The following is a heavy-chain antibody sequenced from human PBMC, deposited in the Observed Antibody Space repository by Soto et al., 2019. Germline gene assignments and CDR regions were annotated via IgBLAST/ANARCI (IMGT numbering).Heavy chain of an antibody. V-gene: IGHV4-59*01. J-gene: IGHJ4*02. CDR1: CGSISSYY. D-gene: IGHD4-17*01. CDR3: ARYNGDYGVYFDY. CDR2: IYYSGST. Sequence: PSETLSLTCTVSCGSISSYYWSWIRQPPGKGLEWIGYIYYSGSTNYNPSLKSRVTISVDTSKNQFSLKLSSVTAADTAVYYCARYNGDYGVYFDYWGQGTLVTVSS.